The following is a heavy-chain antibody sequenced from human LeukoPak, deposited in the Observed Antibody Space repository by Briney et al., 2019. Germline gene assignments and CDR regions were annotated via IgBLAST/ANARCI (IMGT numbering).Heavy chain of an antibody. V-gene: IGHV4-59*08. CDR2: ISDSGST. D-gene: IGHD3/OR15-3a*01. J-gene: IGHJ4*02. Sequence: SETLSLTCVVSGGSLSTHHWSWIRQSPGRGLEWIGYISDSGSTNYNPSLKSRVTISVDTSKNQFSLKLRSVTAAGTAVYCCARHFGTWGQGTLVTVSS. CDR1: GGSLSTHH. CDR3: ARHFGT.